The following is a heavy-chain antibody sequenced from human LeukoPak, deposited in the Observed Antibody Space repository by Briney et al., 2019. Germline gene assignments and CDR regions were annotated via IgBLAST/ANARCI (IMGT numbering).Heavy chain of an antibody. V-gene: IGHV1-18*01. D-gene: IGHD3-10*01. CDR2: ISGYTGYTGDT. Sequence: ASVKVSCKASGYTFTNYGLSWVRQAPGQGLERMGWISGYTGYTGDTNYAQKFQGRVAMTIDTSTSTAYMELRSLRSDDTAVYYCARGGLRGIKATFDYWGQGTLVTVSS. CDR1: GYTFTNYG. J-gene: IGHJ4*02. CDR3: ARGGLRGIKATFDY.